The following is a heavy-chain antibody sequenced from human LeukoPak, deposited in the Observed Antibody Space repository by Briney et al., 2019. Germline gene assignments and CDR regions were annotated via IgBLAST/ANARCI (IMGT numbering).Heavy chain of an antibody. V-gene: IGHV3-21*01. Sequence: PGGSLRLSCAASGFTFSSYSMNWVRQAPGKGLEWVSSISSSSSYIYYADSVKGRFTISRDNAKNSLYLQMNSLRAEDTAVYYCARFHVDIVATIDYWGQGTLVTVSS. J-gene: IGHJ4*02. CDR2: ISSSSSYI. CDR3: ARFHVDIVATIDY. D-gene: IGHD5-12*01. CDR1: GFTFSSYS.